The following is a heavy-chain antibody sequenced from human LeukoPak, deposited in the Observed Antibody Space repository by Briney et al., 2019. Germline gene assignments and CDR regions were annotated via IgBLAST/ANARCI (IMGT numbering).Heavy chain of an antibody. J-gene: IGHJ3*02. V-gene: IGHV3-30*02. Sequence: PGGSLRLSCAASGFTFSSYGIHWVRQAPGKGLEWVAFIRYDGSNKYYADSVKGRFTISRDNSKNTLYLQMNSLRAEDTAVYYRAKDYDFRSGYPNDAFDIWGQGTMVTVSS. CDR1: GFTFSSYG. D-gene: IGHD3-3*01. CDR2: IRYDGSNK. CDR3: AKDYDFRSGYPNDAFDI.